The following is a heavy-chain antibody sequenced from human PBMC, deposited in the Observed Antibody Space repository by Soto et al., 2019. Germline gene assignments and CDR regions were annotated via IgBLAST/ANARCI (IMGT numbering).Heavy chain of an antibody. J-gene: IGHJ6*02. CDR3: ARAPDGMEV. Sequence: QGQLVESGGGVIQPGRSLRLSCAASRFTFSLYAMHWIRQAPGKGLEWVAAISYDGTKTYYTDSVKGRFTISRDSSKDTLYLQMNSLRGEETGVYYCARAPDGMEVWGQGTTVTGS. CDR2: ISYDGTKT. CDR1: RFTFSLYA. V-gene: IGHV3-30-3*01.